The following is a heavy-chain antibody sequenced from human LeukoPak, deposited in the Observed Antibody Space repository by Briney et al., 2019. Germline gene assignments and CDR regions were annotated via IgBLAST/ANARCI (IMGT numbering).Heavy chain of an antibody. CDR3: ARDRNSGYDLYYYNGMDV. Sequence: SETLCLTCTVSGGSISNYYWSRIRQPPGKGLEWIGYIYYSGSTNYNPSLKCRVTISVDTSKNQFSLKLSSVTAADTAVYYCARDRNSGYDLYYYNGMDVWGQGTTVTASS. D-gene: IGHD5-12*01. V-gene: IGHV4-59*01. J-gene: IGHJ6*02. CDR1: GGSISNYY. CDR2: IYYSGST.